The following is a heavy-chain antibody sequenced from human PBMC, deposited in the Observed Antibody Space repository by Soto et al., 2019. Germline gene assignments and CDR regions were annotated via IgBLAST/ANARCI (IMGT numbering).Heavy chain of an antibody. D-gene: IGHD6-6*01. J-gene: IGHJ5*02. CDR3: ARAFSSSSAVDL. V-gene: IGHV4-31*03. CDR1: DDSINGLGYY. CDR2: IYDSESA. Sequence: SETLSLTCTVSDDSINGLGYYWTWIRQHPGKGLEWIGYIYDSESAYYNPSLKSRVTISMDTSKNQFAMRLSSVTAADTVVYFCARAFSSSSAVDLWGQGTQVTVSS.